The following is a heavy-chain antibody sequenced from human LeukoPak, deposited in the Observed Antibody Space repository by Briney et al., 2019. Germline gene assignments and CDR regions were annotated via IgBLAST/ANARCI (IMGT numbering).Heavy chain of an antibody. CDR2: IRQDGSEK. V-gene: IGHV3-7*03. D-gene: IGHD4-23*01. Sequence: GGSLRLSCAASGFTFSSYWMSWVRQAPGKGLEWVANIRQDGSEKYYMDSVTGRFTISRDNSKNTLYLQMNSLRAEDTAVYYCAKDQATVVTQGDYWGQGTLVTVSS. J-gene: IGHJ4*02. CDR1: GFTFSSYW. CDR3: AKDQATVVTQGDY.